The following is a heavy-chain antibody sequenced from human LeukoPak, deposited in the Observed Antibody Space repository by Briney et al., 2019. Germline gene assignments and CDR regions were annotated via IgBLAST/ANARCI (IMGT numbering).Heavy chain of an antibody. CDR3: ARQNIAARLFDF. CDR1: GGSFSGYY. CDR2: INHSGNT. J-gene: IGHJ4*02. V-gene: IGHV4-34*01. D-gene: IGHD6-6*01. Sequence: SETLSLTCAVYGGSFSGYYWSWIRQPPGKGLEWIGEINHSGNTNHNPPLKSRVTISVDTSKNQFSLKLNSVTAADTAVYYCARQNIAARLFDFWGQGTLVTVPS.